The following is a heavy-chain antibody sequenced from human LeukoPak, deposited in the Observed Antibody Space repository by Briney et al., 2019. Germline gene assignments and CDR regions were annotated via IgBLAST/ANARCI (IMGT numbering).Heavy chain of an antibody. V-gene: IGHV3-64D*06. CDR1: GFSFSSFA. CDR3: VKVVAHHDFDY. Sequence: PGGSLRLSCAASGFSFSSFAMHWVRQAPGKGLEYVSAISSSGDSTDYAASVKGRFTISRDNSKSTLYLQMSSLRPEDTALYYCVKVVAHHDFDYWGQGTLVTVSS. J-gene: IGHJ4*02. D-gene: IGHD2-21*01. CDR2: ISSSGDST.